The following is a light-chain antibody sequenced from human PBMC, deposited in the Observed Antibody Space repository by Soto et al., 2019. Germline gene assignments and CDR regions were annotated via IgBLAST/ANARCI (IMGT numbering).Light chain of an antibody. J-gene: IGLJ3*02. CDR2: GNN. Sequence: QSVLTQPPSVSGAPGQRVTISCTGTSSNIGAGYDVHWYQQLPGAAPKLLIFGNNNRPSGVPDRFSGSKSGTSASLAIAGLQAEDGGEEGGGGGDSSLTTSRVFGGGTKLTVL. V-gene: IGLV1-40*01. CDR1: SSNIGAGYD. CDR3: GGGDSSLTTSRV.